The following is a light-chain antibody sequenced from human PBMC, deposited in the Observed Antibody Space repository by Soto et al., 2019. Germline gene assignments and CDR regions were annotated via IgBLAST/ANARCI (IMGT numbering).Light chain of an antibody. CDR1: TSDVSIYNY. CDR3: CSYTSSTNYV. Sequence: QSALTQPASVSGSPGQSITISCTGTTSDVSIYNYVSWYQQHPGKAPQLMIYGVSNRPSGVSNRFSGAKSGHTASLTISGLQVEDEADYYCCSYTSSTNYVFGPGTKLTVL. V-gene: IGLV2-14*01. J-gene: IGLJ1*01. CDR2: GVS.